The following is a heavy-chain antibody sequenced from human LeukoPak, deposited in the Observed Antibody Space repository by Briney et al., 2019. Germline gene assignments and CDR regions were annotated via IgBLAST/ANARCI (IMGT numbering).Heavy chain of an antibody. CDR2: ISGSGGTT. CDR1: GFTFSSYA. J-gene: IGHJ4*02. Sequence: PGGSLRLSCAASGFTFSSYAMSWVRQAPGKGLEWVSLISGSGGTTYYSDSVKGRCTISRDNSKSTLYLQMNSLRAEDTAVYYCAKAYCSRPTCYSPDYWGQGTLVTVSS. V-gene: IGHV3-23*01. D-gene: IGHD2-2*01. CDR3: AKAYCSRPTCYSPDY.